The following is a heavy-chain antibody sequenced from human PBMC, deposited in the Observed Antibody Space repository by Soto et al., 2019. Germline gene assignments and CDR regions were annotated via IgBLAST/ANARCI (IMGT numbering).Heavy chain of an antibody. CDR1: GGSISSSNW. CDR2: IYHSGST. CDR3: AGSRVLWFGEYTDFDY. V-gene: IGHV4-4*02. Sequence: PSETLSLTCAVSGGSISSSNWWSWVRQPPGKGLEWIGEIYHSGSTNYNPSLKSRVTISVDKSKNQFSLKLSSVTAADTAVYYCAGSRVLWFGEYTDFDYWGQGTLVTVSS. D-gene: IGHD3-10*01. J-gene: IGHJ4*02.